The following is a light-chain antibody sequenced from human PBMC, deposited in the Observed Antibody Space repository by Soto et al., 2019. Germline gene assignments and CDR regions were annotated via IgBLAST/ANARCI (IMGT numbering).Light chain of an antibody. CDR1: QSLLHSNGYNY. CDR2: LGS. V-gene: IGKV2-28*01. CDR3: MQALQTPLT. Sequence: DIVMTQSPLSLPVTPGEPASISCRSSQSLLHSNGYNYLDWYLQKPGQSPQLLIYLGSNRASGVPDRFSGRGSGTDFTLKISRVEAEDFGVYYCMQALQTPLTFGGGTKVEIK. J-gene: IGKJ4*01.